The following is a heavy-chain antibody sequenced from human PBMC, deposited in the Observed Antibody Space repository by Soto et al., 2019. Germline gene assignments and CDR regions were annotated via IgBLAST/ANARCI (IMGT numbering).Heavy chain of an antibody. J-gene: IGHJ4*02. D-gene: IGHD2-15*01. V-gene: IGHV3-74*01. CDR3: ARDQGYCSGGSCCVAGY. CDR1: GFTFSSYW. CDR2: INSDGSST. Sequence: EVQLVESGGGLVQPGGSLRLSCAASGFTFSSYWMHWVRQAPGKGLVWVSRINSDGSSTGYADSVMGRFTISRDNAKNTLYLQMNSLRDEDTAVYYCARDQGYCSGGSCCVAGYWGQGTLVTVAS.